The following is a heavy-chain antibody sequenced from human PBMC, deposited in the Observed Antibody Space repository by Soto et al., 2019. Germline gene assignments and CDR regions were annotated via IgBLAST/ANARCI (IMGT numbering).Heavy chain of an antibody. D-gene: IGHD3-10*01. Sequence: EVQLVESGGGLVQPRGSLRLSCAVFGFTFSDHYMDWVRHAPGKGLEWVGRSRNKDHRFSTQYAASVGGRFTISRDDSKNSLYLQMNSLKTEDTALYYCVRGFHSFDVWGQGTMVTVSS. J-gene: IGHJ3*01. V-gene: IGHV3-72*01. CDR1: GFTFSDHY. CDR2: SRNKDHRFST. CDR3: VRGFHSFDV.